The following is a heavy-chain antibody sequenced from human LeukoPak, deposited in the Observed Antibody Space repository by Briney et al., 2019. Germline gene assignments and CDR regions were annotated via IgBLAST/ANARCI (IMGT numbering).Heavy chain of an antibody. D-gene: IGHD3-3*01. CDR3: ARDRTITIFGVVPRPRGGFDP. J-gene: IGHJ5*02. CDR2: INPSGGST. Sequence: ASVKVSCKVSGYTLTELSMHWVRQAPGQGLEWMGIINPSGGSTSYAQKFQGRVTMTRDTSTSTVYMELSSLRSEDTAVYYCARDRTITIFGVVPRPRGGFDPWGQGTLVTVSS. V-gene: IGHV1-46*01. CDR1: GYTLTELS.